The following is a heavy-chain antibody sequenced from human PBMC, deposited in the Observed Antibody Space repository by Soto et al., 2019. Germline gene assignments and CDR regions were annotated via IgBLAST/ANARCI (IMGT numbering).Heavy chain of an antibody. CDR2: IYYSGST. D-gene: IGHD3-10*01. CDR3: ARARGEYDYGMEV. Sequence: SETLSLTCTVSGGSISSGDYYWSWIRQPPGMGLEWIGYIYYSGSTYYNPSLKSRVTISVDTSKNQFSLKLSSVTAADTAVYYCARARGEYDYGMEVWGEGDTVTVSS. J-gene: IGHJ6*04. CDR1: GGSISSGDYY. V-gene: IGHV4-30-4*01.